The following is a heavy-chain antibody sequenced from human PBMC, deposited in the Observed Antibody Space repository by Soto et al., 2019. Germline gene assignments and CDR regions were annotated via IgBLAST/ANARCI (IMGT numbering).Heavy chain of an antibody. CDR3: ARTVLWFGDLAYFDY. CDR2: IIPIFGTA. CDR1: AGTFSSYA. Sequence: QVQLVQSGAEVKKPGSSVKVSCKASAGTFSSYAISWVRQAPGQGLEWMGGIIPIFGTANYAQKFQGRVKITADESTSTAYRELSSLTSEDTAVYYCARTVLWFGDLAYFDYWGQGTLVTVSS. J-gene: IGHJ4*02. D-gene: IGHD3-10*01. V-gene: IGHV1-69*12.